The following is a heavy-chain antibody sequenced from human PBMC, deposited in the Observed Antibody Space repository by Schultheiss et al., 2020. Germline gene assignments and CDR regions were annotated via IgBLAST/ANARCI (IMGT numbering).Heavy chain of an antibody. V-gene: IGHV6-1*01. D-gene: IGHD2-8*01. Sequence: SQTLSLTCAISGDSVSSNSAAWNWIRQSPSRGLEWLGRTYYRSKWYNDYAVSVKSRITINPDTSKNQFSLQLNSVTPEDTAVYYCARGGGYCTNGVCYSGSCDYWGQGGLGTVAS. J-gene: IGHJ4*02. CDR2: TYYRSKWYN. CDR3: ARGGGYCTNGVCYSGSCDY. CDR1: GDSVSSNSAA.